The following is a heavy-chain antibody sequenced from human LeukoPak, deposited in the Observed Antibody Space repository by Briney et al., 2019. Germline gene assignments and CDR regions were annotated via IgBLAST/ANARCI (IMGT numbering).Heavy chain of an antibody. V-gene: IGHV3-53*04. CDR3: ARAQSYYDILTGFDYYYGMDV. Sequence: GGSLRLSCAASGFTVSSNYMSWVRQAPGKGLEWVSVIYSGGSTYYADSVKGRFTISRHNSKNTLYLQMNSLRAEDTAVYYCARAQSYYDILTGFDYYYGMDVWGQGTTVTVS. J-gene: IGHJ6*02. D-gene: IGHD3-9*01. CDR1: GFTVSSNY. CDR2: IYSGGST.